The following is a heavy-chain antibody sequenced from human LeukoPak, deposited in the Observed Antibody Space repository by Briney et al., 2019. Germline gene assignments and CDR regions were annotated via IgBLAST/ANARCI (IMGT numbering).Heavy chain of an antibody. J-gene: IGHJ4*02. Sequence: PSETLSLTCTVSGGSINNYYWSWIRQPAGKGLEWIGRIYSSGSTNYNPPLKSRVTMSVDTSKNQFSVNLTSVTAADTAVYYCVRCRGTTVLTRFDNWGQGTLVTVSS. D-gene: IGHD1-1*01. V-gene: IGHV4-4*07. CDR2: IYSSGST. CDR1: GGSINNYY. CDR3: VRCRGTTVLTRFDN.